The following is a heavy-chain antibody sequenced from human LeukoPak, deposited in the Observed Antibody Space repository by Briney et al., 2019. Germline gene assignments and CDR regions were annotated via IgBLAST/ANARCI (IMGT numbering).Heavy chain of an antibody. CDR2: ISYDGSNK. CDR3: ASSTYNYDYALDV. J-gene: IGHJ6*02. V-gene: IGHV3-30-3*01. D-gene: IGHD5-24*01. Sequence: HPGRSLRLSCAASGFTFSSYAMHWVRQAPGKGLEWVAVISYDGSNKYYADSVKGRFTVSRDNSKYTLYLQMNSLRVEDTAVYYCASSTYNYDYALDVWGQGTTVTVSS. CDR1: GFTFSSYA.